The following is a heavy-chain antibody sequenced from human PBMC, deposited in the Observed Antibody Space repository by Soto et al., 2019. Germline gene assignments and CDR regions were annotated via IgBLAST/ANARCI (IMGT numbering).Heavy chain of an antibody. V-gene: IGHV3-23*01. J-gene: IGHJ6*02. CDR1: GFAFSSYA. D-gene: IGHD2-2*01. CDR2: IVDTGGRT. Sequence: EVQLLESGGGLVQPGGSLRLSCTASGFAFSSYAMNWVRQAPGKGLEWVSGIVDTGGRTFYADSVKGRFTIARDNAKNTLYLEMNSLRAEDTAIYYCAHVPAAISYDNTDVWGQGTTVTVSS. CDR3: AHVPAAISYDNTDV.